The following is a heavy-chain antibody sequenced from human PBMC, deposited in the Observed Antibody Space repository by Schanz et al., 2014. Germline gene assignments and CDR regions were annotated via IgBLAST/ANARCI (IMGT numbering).Heavy chain of an antibody. CDR2: ISGGGGTR. Sequence: EVQLLESGGGLVQPGGSLRLSCAASGFTFGSYGMSWVRQGPGKGLEWVSGISGGGGTRNYADSVKGRFTISRDNSKTTLSLQMNSLRAEDTAVYYCAKQIHYDILTVTRNWGQGTLVTVSS. V-gene: IGHV3-23*01. CDR1: GFTFGSYG. CDR3: AKQIHYDILTVTRN. J-gene: IGHJ4*02. D-gene: IGHD3-9*01.